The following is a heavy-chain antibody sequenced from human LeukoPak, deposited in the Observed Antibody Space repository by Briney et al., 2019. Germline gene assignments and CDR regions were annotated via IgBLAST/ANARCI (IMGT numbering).Heavy chain of an antibody. J-gene: IGHJ3*02. CDR1: GGSMSSYY. Sequence: PSETLSLTCTVSGGSMSSYYWSWIRQPPGKTLEWIGYIHYSGSTTYNPSLKSRVTISTDTSKKQFSLKLSSVTAADTAIYYCASGISGTTYAFDIWGQGTLVTVSS. CDR2: IHYSGST. V-gene: IGHV4-59*01. D-gene: IGHD1-20*01. CDR3: ASGISGTTYAFDI.